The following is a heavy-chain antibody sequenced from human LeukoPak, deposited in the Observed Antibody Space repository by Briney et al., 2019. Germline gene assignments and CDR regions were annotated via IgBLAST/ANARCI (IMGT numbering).Heavy chain of an antibody. CDR2: ISGSGGST. CDR3: ARPDSGYSSSAPPDY. V-gene: IGHV3-23*01. CDR1: GFTFSSYA. J-gene: IGHJ4*02. D-gene: IGHD6-13*01. Sequence: GGSLRLSCAASGFTFSSYAMSWVRQAPGKGLEWVSAISGSGGSTYYADSVKGRFTISRDNSKNTLYLQMNSLRAEDTAVYYCARPDSGYSSSAPPDYWGQGTLVTVSS.